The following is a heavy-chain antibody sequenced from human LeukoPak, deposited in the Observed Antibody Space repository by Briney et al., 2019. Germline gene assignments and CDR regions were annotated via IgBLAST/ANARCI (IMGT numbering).Heavy chain of an antibody. CDR1: GYTFTGYY. V-gene: IGHV1-2*02. J-gene: IGHJ5*02. CDR3: ARDGGSGSPNWFDP. D-gene: IGHD1-26*01. Sequence: GASVTVSCKASGYTFTGYYMHWVRQAPGQGLEWMGWINPNSGGTNYAQKFQGRVTMTRDTSISTAYMELSRLRSDDTAVYYCARDGGSGSPNWFDPWGQGTLVIVSS. CDR2: INPNSGGT.